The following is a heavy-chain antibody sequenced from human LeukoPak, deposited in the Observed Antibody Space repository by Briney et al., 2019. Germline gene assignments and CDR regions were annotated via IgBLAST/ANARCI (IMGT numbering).Heavy chain of an antibody. V-gene: IGHV3-9*01. J-gene: IGHJ3*02. Sequence: PGGSLRLSCAASGFTFDDYAMHWVRQAPGKDLEWVSGISWNSGSIGYADSVKGRFTISRDNAKNSLYLQMNSLRAEDTALYYCAKAVSYSSSLSPRAFDIWGQGTMVTVSS. CDR3: AKAVSYSSSLSPRAFDI. CDR1: GFTFDDYA. D-gene: IGHD6-6*01. CDR2: ISWNSGSI.